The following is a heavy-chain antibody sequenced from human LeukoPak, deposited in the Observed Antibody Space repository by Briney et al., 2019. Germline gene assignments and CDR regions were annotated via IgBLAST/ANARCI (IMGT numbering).Heavy chain of an antibody. Sequence: SETLSLTCTVSGGSISSYYWSWIRQPPGKGLEWIGYIYYSGSTNYNPSLKSRVTISVDTSKNQFSLKLSSVTAADTAVYYCATDTSRVGATGFDYWGQGTLVTVSS. V-gene: IGHV4-59*01. CDR1: GGSISSYY. D-gene: IGHD1-26*01. CDR3: ATDTSRVGATGFDY. CDR2: IYYSGST. J-gene: IGHJ4*02.